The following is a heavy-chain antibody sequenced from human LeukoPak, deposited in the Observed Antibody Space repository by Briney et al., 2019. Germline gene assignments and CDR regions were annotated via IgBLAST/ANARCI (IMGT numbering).Heavy chain of an antibody. V-gene: IGHV1-18*01. CDR3: AREKFGVSFDT. J-gene: IGHJ4*02. Sequence: VASVTVSFKCSGYTFTIYGISWVRQAPGQGLEWMGWISAYNGNTNNAHKLQGRVTMTTDTSTNSGYMELRSLRSDDTAMYYCAREKFGVSFDTWGQGTLVTVSS. D-gene: IGHD3-10*01. CDR2: ISAYNGNT. CDR1: GYTFTIYG.